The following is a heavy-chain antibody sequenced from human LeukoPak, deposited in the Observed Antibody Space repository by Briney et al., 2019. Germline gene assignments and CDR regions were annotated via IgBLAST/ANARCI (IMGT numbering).Heavy chain of an antibody. CDR1: GDSISSTSYY. CDR2: IYYSGST. CDR3: ARHMALYGSGSSDAFDI. D-gene: IGHD3-10*01. Sequence: SETLSLTCTVSGDSISSTSYYWSWIRQPPGKGLEWIGYIYYSGSTNYNPSLKSRVTISVDTSKNQFSLKLSSVTAADTAVYYCARHMALYGSGSSDAFDIWGQGTMVTVSS. J-gene: IGHJ3*02. V-gene: IGHV4-61*05.